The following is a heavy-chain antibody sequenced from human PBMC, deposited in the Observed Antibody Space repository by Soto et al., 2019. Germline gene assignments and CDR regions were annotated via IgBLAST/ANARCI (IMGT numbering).Heavy chain of an antibody. CDR3: ARAQPTYSSSYFDY. V-gene: IGHV3-23*01. J-gene: IGHJ4*02. D-gene: IGHD3-22*01. CDR2: ISGRGDDT. CDR1: GFTFSSYA. Sequence: PGGSLRLSCAASGFTFSSYAMSWVRQALGKGLEWVSTISGRGDDTYYTDSVKGRFTISRDNSKNTLYVHMNSLRAEDTAVYYCARAQPTYSSSYFDYWGQGTLVTVSS.